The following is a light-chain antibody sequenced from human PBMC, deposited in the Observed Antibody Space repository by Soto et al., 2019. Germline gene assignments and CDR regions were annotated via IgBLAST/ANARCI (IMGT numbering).Light chain of an antibody. J-gene: IGKJ1*01. V-gene: IGKV3-20*01. CDR3: QQYGSSIKR. Sequence: EIVLTQSPGTLSLSPGERATLSCRASQSVSSNYLAWYQQKPGQAPSLLIFGASNRAADIPDRFSGSGSGTDFTLTISRLEPEDFAVYFCQQYGSSIKRFGQGTKVDIK. CDR2: GAS. CDR1: QSVSSNY.